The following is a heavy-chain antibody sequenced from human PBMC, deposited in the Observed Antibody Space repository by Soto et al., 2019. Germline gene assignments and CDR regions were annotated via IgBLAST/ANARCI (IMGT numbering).Heavy chain of an antibody. V-gene: IGHV3-23*01. CDR1: GFTFSSYA. D-gene: IGHD1-26*01. CDR3: ATYGRKDSYPTGWFDY. Sequence: GGSLRLSCAASGFTFSSYAMSWVRQAPGKGLEWVSAISGSGGSTYYADSVKGRFTISRDNSKNTLYLQMNSLRAEDTAVYYCATYGRKDSYPTGWFDYWGQGTLVTVSS. CDR2: ISGSGGST. J-gene: IGHJ4*02.